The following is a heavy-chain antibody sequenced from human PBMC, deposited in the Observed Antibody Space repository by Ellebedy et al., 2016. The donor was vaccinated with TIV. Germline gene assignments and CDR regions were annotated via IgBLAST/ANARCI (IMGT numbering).Heavy chain of an antibody. V-gene: IGHV3-74*01. Sequence: PGGSLRLSCAASGFTFTNYWMHWVRQVPGKGLVWVARSDQEGSGTSYADSVKGRFTISRDNAKNTLYLQMNSLRAEDTAVYYCSTAFEIWGQGTVVTVSS. CDR1: GFTFTNYW. J-gene: IGHJ3*02. CDR2: SDQEGSGT. CDR3: STAFEI.